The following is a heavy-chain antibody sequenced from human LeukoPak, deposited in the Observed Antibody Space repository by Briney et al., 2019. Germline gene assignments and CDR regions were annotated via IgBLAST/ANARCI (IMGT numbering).Heavy chain of an antibody. CDR2: ISTKSDYI. CDR1: GSTFRYYS. J-gene: IGHJ4*02. Sequence: GGSLRLSCAGSGSTFRYYSMTWVRQAPGKGLEWVSSISTKSDYIHYADSVKGRFTISRDNANNSVYLQMNSVRAEDTAVYYCARVGGEYVVSDYWGQGTLVAVSS. CDR3: ARVGGEYVVSDY. D-gene: IGHD3-16*01. V-gene: IGHV3-21*01.